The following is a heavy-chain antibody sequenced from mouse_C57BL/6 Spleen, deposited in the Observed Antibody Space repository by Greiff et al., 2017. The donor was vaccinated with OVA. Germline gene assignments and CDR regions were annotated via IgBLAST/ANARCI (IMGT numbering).Heavy chain of an antibody. CDR2: IYPGDGDT. Sequence: VQLQQSGPELVKPGASVKISCKASGYAFSSSWMNWVKQRPGKGLEWIGRIYPGDGDTNYNGKFKGKATLTADKSSSTAYMQLSSLTSEDSAVYFCAKFITTVVEGDYWGQGTTLTVSS. J-gene: IGHJ2*01. D-gene: IGHD1-1*01. CDR1: GYAFSSSW. CDR3: AKFITTVVEGDY. V-gene: IGHV1-82*01.